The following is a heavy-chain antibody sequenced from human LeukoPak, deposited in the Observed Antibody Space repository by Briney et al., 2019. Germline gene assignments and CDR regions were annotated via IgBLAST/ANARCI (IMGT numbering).Heavy chain of an antibody. V-gene: IGHV4-39*01. J-gene: IGHJ3*02. CDR2: TYYSGST. CDR1: GGSISSSSYY. Sequence: SETLSLTCTVSGGSISSSSYYWGWIRQPPGKGLEWIGSTYYSGSTYYNPSLKSRVTISVDTSKNQFSLKLSSVTAADTAVYYCASTLRGGNYDYVWGSPYDAFDIWGQGTMVTVSS. D-gene: IGHD3-16*01. CDR3: ASTLRGGNYDYVWGSPYDAFDI.